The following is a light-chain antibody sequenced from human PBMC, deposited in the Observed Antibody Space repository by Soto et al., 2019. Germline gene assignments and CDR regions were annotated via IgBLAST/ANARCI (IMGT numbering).Light chain of an antibody. CDR1: QRVSSSY. Sequence: EIVLTQAPGTLSLSPGERATLSCRASQRVSSSYLAWYQQKPGQAPRLLIYGASSRATGTPDRFSGSGSGTDFTLTISRLEPEDFAVYFCQRYGSSPPFTFGQGTKVDIK. CDR2: GAS. V-gene: IGKV3-20*01. J-gene: IGKJ2*01. CDR3: QRYGSSPPFT.